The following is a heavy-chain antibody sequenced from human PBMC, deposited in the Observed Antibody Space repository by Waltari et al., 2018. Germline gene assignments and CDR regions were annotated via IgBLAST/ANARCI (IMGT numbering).Heavy chain of an antibody. Sequence: QVQLVQSGAEVKKPGSSVKVSCKASGGTFSSYTISWVRQAPGQGLEWMGRIIPIRGIANYEQKSQGRVTITADKSTSTAYMELSSLRSEDTAVYYCARASDDYGDYRGWFDPWGQGTLVTVSS. J-gene: IGHJ5*02. CDR1: GGTFSSYT. CDR2: IIPIRGIA. V-gene: IGHV1-69*02. D-gene: IGHD4-17*01. CDR3: ARASDDYGDYRGWFDP.